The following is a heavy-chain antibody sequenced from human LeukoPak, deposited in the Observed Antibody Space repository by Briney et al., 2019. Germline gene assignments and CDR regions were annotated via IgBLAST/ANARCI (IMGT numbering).Heavy chain of an antibody. J-gene: IGHJ4*02. CDR2: INPNSGGT. CDR3: AASDCSGGSCYAHDY. V-gene: IGHV1-2*02. Sequence: ASVKVSCKASGYTFTGYYMHWVRQAPGQGLEWMGWINPNSGGTNYAQKFQGRVTMTRDTSISTACMELSRLRSDDTAVYYCAASDCSGGSCYAHDYWGQGTLVTVSS. D-gene: IGHD2-15*01. CDR1: GYTFTGYY.